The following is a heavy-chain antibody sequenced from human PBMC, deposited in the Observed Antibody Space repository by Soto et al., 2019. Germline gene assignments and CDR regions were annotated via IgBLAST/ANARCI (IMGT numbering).Heavy chain of an antibody. J-gene: IGHJ4*02. CDR3: ARGVVGAALDY. CDR2: ISSSSTYI. CDR1: GFTFSSYS. V-gene: IGHV3-21*01. D-gene: IGHD2-15*01. Sequence: GGSLRLSCAASGFTFSSYSMNWVRQAPGKGLEWVSSISSSSTYIYYSDSVKGRLTISRDNAKSSLYLQMNSLRAEDTAVYYCARGVVGAALDYWGQGILVTVSS.